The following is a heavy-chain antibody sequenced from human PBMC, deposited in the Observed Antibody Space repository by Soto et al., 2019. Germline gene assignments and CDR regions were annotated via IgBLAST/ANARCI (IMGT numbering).Heavy chain of an antibody. CDR1: GGSISTYY. J-gene: IGHJ6*02. CDR3: ARGKVTGVDYGLDV. CDR2: IYTSGGT. Sequence: NPSETLSLTCTVSGGSISTYYWSWIPQPAGKGLEWIGRIYTSGGTNYSPSLKSRVTMSRDTSKKQFFLNLSSVTAADTAVYYCARGKVTGVDYGLDVWGQGTTVTVSS. D-gene: IGHD1-20*01. V-gene: IGHV4-4*07.